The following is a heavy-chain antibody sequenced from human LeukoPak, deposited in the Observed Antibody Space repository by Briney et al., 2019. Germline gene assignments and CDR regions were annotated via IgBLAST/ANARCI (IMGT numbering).Heavy chain of an antibody. Sequence: GGSLRLSCAASGFTFSSYAMSWVRQASGKGLEWVSAFSGRGGSTYYADSVKGRFTISRDNSKNTLYLQMNSLRAEDTAVYYCAKNEDSSGYYSLDYWGQGTLVTVSS. D-gene: IGHD3-22*01. CDR3: AKNEDSSGYYSLDY. V-gene: IGHV3-23*01. CDR2: FSGRGGST. CDR1: GFTFSSYA. J-gene: IGHJ4*02.